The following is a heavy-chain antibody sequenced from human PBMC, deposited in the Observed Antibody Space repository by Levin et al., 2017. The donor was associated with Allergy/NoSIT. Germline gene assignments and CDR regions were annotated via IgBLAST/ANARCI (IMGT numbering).Heavy chain of an antibody. CDR2: IRDSGAET. J-gene: IGHJ6*02. CDR1: GFTFRNYA. D-gene: IGHD2-21*02. Sequence: ESLKISCAASGFTFRNYAMTWVRQSPGKGLEWVSIIRDSGAETHYADSVKGRFTISRDNSRNTLFLQMNSLRAEDTALYYCAKVYCGGDCSPLFLLYYFYGMDVWGQGTAVTVSS. CDR3: AKVYCGGDCSPLFLLYYFYGMDV. V-gene: IGHV3-23*01.